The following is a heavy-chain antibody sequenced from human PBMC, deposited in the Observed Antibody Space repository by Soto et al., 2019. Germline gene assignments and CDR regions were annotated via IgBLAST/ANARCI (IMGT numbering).Heavy chain of an antibody. D-gene: IGHD3-3*01. Sequence: QVQLQQWGAGLLKPSETLSLTCAVYGGSFSGYYWSWIRQPPGKGLEWIGEINHSGSTNYNPSLKSRVTISVDTSKNQFSLKLSSVTAADTAVYYCARGNFYDLFDYYYYYMDVWGKGTTVTVSS. CDR2: INHSGST. CDR3: ARGNFYDLFDYYYYYMDV. V-gene: IGHV4-34*01. J-gene: IGHJ6*03. CDR1: GGSFSGYY.